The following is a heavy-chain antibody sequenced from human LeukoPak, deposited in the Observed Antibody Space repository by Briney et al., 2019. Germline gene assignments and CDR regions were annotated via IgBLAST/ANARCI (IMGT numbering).Heavy chain of an antibody. V-gene: IGHV1-46*01. CDR2: INPSGGST. Sequence: ASVKVSCKASGYTFTSYYMHWVRQAPGQGLEWMGIINPSGGSTSYAQKFQGRVTMTRDMSTSTVYMELSSLRSEDTAVYYCARRRNYYDSEIDAFDIWGQGTMVTVSS. CDR1: GYTFTSYY. CDR3: ARRRNYYDSEIDAFDI. J-gene: IGHJ3*02. D-gene: IGHD3-22*01.